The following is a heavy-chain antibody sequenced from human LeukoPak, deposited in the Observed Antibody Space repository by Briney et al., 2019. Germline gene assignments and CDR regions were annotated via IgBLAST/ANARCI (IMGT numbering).Heavy chain of an antibody. CDR1: GGTFSSYA. D-gene: IGHD4-23*01. Sequence: SVKVSCKASGGTFSSYAISWVRQAPGQGLEWMGRIFPIFGTANYAQKFQGRVTITTDESTSTAYMELSSLRSEDTAVYYCAREGGNSYYYYYMDVWGKGTTVTVSS. CDR2: IFPIFGTA. CDR3: AREGGNSYYYYYMDV. V-gene: IGHV1-69*05. J-gene: IGHJ6*03.